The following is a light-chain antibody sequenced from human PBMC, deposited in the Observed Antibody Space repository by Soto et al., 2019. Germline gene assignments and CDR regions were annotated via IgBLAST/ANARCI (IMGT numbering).Light chain of an antibody. V-gene: IGLV1-40*01. CDR2: GNS. CDR1: SSNIGAGYD. J-gene: IGLJ3*02. Sequence: QSVLTQPPSVSGAPGQRVTISCTGSSSNIGAGYDVHWYQQLPGTAPKLLIYGNSNRPSGVPDRFSGSKSGTSASLAITGFQAEYEADYYCQSYDSSLSAWVFGGGTKLTVL. CDR3: QSYDSSLSAWV.